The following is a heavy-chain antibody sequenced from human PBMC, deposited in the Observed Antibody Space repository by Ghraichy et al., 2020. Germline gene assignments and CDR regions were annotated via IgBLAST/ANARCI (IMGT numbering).Heavy chain of an antibody. D-gene: IGHD3-3*01. Sequence: GESLNISCAASGFTFSSHAMHWVRQAPGKGLEWVAIISYDGSNKYYADSVKGRFTISRDNSKNTLYLQMNRLRAEDTAVYYCASAQRFLEWLLPEGYFDYWGQGSLVTVSS. V-gene: IGHV3-30-3*01. CDR3: ASAQRFLEWLLPEGYFDY. J-gene: IGHJ4*02. CDR2: ISYDGSNK. CDR1: GFTFSSHA.